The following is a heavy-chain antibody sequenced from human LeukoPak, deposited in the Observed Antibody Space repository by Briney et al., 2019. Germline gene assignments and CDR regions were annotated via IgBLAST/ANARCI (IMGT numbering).Heavy chain of an antibody. V-gene: IGHV3-48*01. CDR3: ARGIQLTLAAHAFDI. J-gene: IGHJ3*02. D-gene: IGHD1-1*01. Sequence: GGSLRLSCAASGFTFSTYTMNWVRQAPGKGLEWVSYITSSSSIMYYADSVKGRFTISRDNAKNSLFLQMSSLRAEDTALYYCARGIQLTLAAHAFDIWGPGTMVTVS. CDR1: GFTFSTYT. CDR2: ITSSSSIM.